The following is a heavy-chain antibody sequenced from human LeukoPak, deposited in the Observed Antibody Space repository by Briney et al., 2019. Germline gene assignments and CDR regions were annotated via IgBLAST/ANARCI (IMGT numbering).Heavy chain of an antibody. CDR2: INPNDGAT. J-gene: IGHJ4*02. CDR3: ARADYYASGSY. V-gene: IGHV1-2*06. CDR1: GYTFTGYY. Sequence: ASVKVSCKASGYTFTGYYTHWVRQAPGQGLEWMGRINPNDGATYYVQKFQGRVTMTRDTSINTAYMELSRLKSDDTAVYYCARADYYASGSYWGQGTLVAVSS. D-gene: IGHD3-10*01.